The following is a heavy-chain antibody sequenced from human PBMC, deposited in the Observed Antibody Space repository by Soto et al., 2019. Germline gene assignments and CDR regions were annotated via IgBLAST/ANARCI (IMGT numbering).Heavy chain of an antibody. V-gene: IGHV3-21*01. J-gene: IGHJ4*02. CDR2: ISIDTDYT. Sequence: GGSLRLSCAASGFTFSSYSMDWVRQAPGKGLEWVSSISIDTDYTYYADSVKGRFTISRDNAKNTLYLQMNSLRAEDTAVYYCARDRTGFFDYGGQGIMVNVSP. CDR1: GFTFSSYS. D-gene: IGHD2-8*02. CDR3: ARDRTGFFDY.